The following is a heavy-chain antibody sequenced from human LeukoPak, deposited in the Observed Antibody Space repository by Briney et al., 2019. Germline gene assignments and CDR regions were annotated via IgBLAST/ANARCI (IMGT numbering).Heavy chain of an antibody. CDR1: GFTFSSYA. Sequence: GGSLRLSCAASGFTFSSYAMHWVRQAPGKGLEWVAVISYDGSNKYYADSVKGRFTISRDNSKNTLYLQMNSLRAEDTAVYYCARDRTQQLVRVYYYYYSMDVWGQGTTVTVSS. CDR2: ISYDGSNK. CDR3: ARDRTQQLVRVYYYYYSMDV. J-gene: IGHJ6*02. D-gene: IGHD6-13*01. V-gene: IGHV3-30-3*01.